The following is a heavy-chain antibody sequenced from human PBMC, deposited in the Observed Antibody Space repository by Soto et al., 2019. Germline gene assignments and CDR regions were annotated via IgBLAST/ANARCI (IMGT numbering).Heavy chain of an antibody. CDR1: GGSISSYY. V-gene: IGHV4-59*01. J-gene: IGHJ5*02. CDR3: ARDKAHGDRGSGFDP. CDR2: IYYSGST. D-gene: IGHD3-16*01. Sequence: QVQLQESGPGLVKPSETLSLTCTVSGGSISSYYWSWIRQPPGKGLEWIGYIYYSGSTNNNPSLKSRVTSSGDTSKNRFPLKRGSGTAADRAVYYCARDKAHGDRGSGFDPGGKGPVVPVSS.